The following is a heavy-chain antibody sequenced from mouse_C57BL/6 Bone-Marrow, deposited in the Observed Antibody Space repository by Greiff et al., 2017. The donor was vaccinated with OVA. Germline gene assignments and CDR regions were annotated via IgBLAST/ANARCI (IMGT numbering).Heavy chain of an antibody. Sequence: VQLQQSGAELVRPGASVKLSCTASGFNIKDDYMHWVKQRPEQGLEWIGWIDPENGDTEYASKFQGKATITADTSSNTAYLQLSILTSQDTSVSYCTRGVYYSISRAMYYWGPGTSVPVSS. D-gene: IGHD2-5*01. CDR3: TRGVYYSISRAMYY. CDR1: GFNIKDDY. J-gene: IGHJ4*01. V-gene: IGHV14-4*01. CDR2: IDPENGDT.